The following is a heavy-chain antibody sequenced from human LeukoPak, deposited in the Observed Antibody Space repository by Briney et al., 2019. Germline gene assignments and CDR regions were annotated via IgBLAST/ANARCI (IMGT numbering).Heavy chain of an antibody. CDR3: ARDVGYYGSGSYYSADY. CDR2: IYYSGST. V-gene: IGHV4-59*01. J-gene: IGHJ4*02. Sequence: SETPSLTCTVSGDSISSYYWSWIRQPPGKGLEWIGYIYYSGSTNYNPSLKSRVTISVDTSKNQFSLKLSSVTAADTAVYYCARDVGYYGSGSYYSADYWGQGTLVTVSS. CDR1: GDSISSYY. D-gene: IGHD3-10*01.